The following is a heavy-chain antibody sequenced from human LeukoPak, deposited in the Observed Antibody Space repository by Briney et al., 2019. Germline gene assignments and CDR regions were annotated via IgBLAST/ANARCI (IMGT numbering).Heavy chain of an antibody. CDR2: IYYSGST. Sequence: SETLSLTCTVSGGSIRSSSYYWGWIRQPPGKGLEWIGSIYYSGSTYYSPSLKSRVTISVDTSKNQFSLKLSSVTAADTAVYYCANGKSSSRYFDYWGQGTLVTVSS. CDR1: GGSIRSSSYY. V-gene: IGHV4-39*01. CDR3: ANGKSSSRYFDY. D-gene: IGHD6-6*01. J-gene: IGHJ4*02.